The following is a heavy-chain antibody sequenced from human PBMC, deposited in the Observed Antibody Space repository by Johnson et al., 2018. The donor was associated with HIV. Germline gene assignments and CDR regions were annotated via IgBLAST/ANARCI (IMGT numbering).Heavy chain of an antibody. CDR1: GFTFSHYD. Sequence: VQLVESGGGLVQPGGSLRLSCAASGFTFSHYDMHWVRQVTGKGLEWVSAIGTIAGDTYYPDSVQGRFTISRDNSKNTLYLQMNSRRAEDTAVYYCARGWLVTGDGSDAFDIWGQGTMVTVSS. CDR3: ARGWLVTGDGSDAFDI. J-gene: IGHJ3*02. D-gene: IGHD3-10*01. V-gene: IGHV3-13*01. CDR2: IGTIAGDT.